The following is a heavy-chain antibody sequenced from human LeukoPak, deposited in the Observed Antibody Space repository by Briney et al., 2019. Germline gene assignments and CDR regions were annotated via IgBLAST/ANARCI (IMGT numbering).Heavy chain of an antibody. D-gene: IGHD3-22*01. CDR2: IYSAGNT. J-gene: IGHJ3*02. CDR3: ARTGVHYYDNSGRGAFDI. V-gene: IGHV3-53*01. CDR1: GFTFNSYA. Sequence: GGSLRLSCTTSGFTFNSYAMSWVRQAPGKGLEWVSVIYSAGNTYYADSVKGRFTISRDNSKNTLYLQMNSLRAEDTAVYYCARTGVHYYDNSGRGAFDIWGQGTMVTVSS.